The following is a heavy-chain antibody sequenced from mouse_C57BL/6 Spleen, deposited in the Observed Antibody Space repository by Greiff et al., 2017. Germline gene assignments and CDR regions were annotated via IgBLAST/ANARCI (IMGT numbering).Heavy chain of an antibody. CDR2: INPNYGTT. Sequence: VQLKESGPELVKPGASVKISCKASGYSFTDYNMNWVKQSNGKSLEWIGVINPNYGTTSYNQKFKGKATLTVDQSSSTAYMQLNSLTSEDSAVXYCARPSIYYGYDVAMDYWGQGTSVTVSS. D-gene: IGHD2-2*01. CDR1: GYSFTDYN. V-gene: IGHV1-39*01. J-gene: IGHJ4*01. CDR3: ARPSIYYGYDVAMDY.